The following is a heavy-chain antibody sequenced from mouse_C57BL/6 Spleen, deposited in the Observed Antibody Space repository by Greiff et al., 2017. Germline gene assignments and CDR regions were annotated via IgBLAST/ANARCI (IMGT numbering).Heavy chain of an antibody. Sequence: VQLQQPGAELVKPGASVKMSCKASGYTFTSYWITWVKQRPGQGLEWIGDIYPGSGSTNYNEKFKSKATLTVDTSSSTAYMQLSSLTSEDSAVYYCARCRQTAQARDYWGQGTTLTVSS. D-gene: IGHD3-2*02. CDR1: GYTFTSYW. CDR2: IYPGSGST. CDR3: ARCRQTAQARDY. V-gene: IGHV1-55*01. J-gene: IGHJ2*01.